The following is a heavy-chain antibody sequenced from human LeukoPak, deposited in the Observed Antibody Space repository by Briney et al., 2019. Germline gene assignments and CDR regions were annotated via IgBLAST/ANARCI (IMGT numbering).Heavy chain of an antibody. Sequence: ASVKVSCKASGYTFTSYYMHWVRQSPGQGLKWMGIINPSGGTTNYAQKFQGRVTMTRDTSTSTVYMELSSLRSEDTAVYYCARGKAAAGTPYYYYMDVWGKGTTVTISS. J-gene: IGHJ6*03. D-gene: IGHD6-13*01. V-gene: IGHV1-46*01. CDR2: INPSGGTT. CDR1: GYTFTSYY. CDR3: ARGKAAAGTPYYYYMDV.